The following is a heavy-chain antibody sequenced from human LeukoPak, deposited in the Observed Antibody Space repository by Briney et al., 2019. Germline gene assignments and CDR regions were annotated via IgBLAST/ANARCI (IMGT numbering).Heavy chain of an antibody. D-gene: IGHD3-10*01. CDR2: ISPNNGDT. Sequence: GASVKVSCKPSGYTFTDSYIHWVRQAPGVGLQWMGWISPNNGDTKYAEDFQDRVTMTRDTSISTAYMELTGLTPDDTAVYYCVRSPIGASACWGRGTLVTVSS. J-gene: IGHJ4*02. CDR3: VRSPIGASAC. V-gene: IGHV1-2*02. CDR1: GYTFTDSY.